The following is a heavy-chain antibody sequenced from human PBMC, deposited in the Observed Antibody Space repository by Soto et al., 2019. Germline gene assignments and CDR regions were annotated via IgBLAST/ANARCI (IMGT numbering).Heavy chain of an antibody. Sequence: PSETLSLTCTVSGGSISSSSFHWGWIRQPPGKGLEWIGSIYYSGSTNYNPSLKSRVTISVDTSKNQFSLKLSSVTAADTAVYYCARGGRRDGYHAIDYWGQGTLVTVSS. V-gene: IGHV4-39*07. CDR3: ARGGRRDGYHAIDY. CDR1: GGSISSSSFH. J-gene: IGHJ4*02. CDR2: IYYSGST. D-gene: IGHD5-12*01.